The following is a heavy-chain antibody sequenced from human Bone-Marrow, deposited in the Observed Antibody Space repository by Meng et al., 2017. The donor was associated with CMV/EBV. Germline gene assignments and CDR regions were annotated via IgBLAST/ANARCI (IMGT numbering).Heavy chain of an antibody. Sequence: GSLRLSCAASGFTFSSYSMNWVRQAPGKGLEWIGYIYYSGSTNYNPSLKSRVTISVDTSKNQFSLKLSSVTAADTAVYYCARGWGVVLMVYAPGNWFDPWGQGTLVTVSS. V-gene: IGHV4-59*08. CDR1: GFTFSSYS. CDR2: IYYSGST. J-gene: IGHJ5*02. CDR3: ARGWGVVLMVYAPGNWFDP. D-gene: IGHD2-8*01.